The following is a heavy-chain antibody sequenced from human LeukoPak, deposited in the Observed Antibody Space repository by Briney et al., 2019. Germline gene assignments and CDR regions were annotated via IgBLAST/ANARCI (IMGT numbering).Heavy chain of an antibody. J-gene: IGHJ4*02. D-gene: IGHD3-10*01. Sequence: SPSETLSLTCTVSGGSISSYYWSWVRQPPGKGLEWIGFVYYTGSTNYSPSLKSRVTISVDTSKNQFSLKLRSVTAADTAIYYCAKHYMGSSYNRALDYWGQGTLVTVSS. CDR2: VYYTGST. V-gene: IGHV4-59*08. CDR1: GGSISSYY. CDR3: AKHYMGSSYNRALDY.